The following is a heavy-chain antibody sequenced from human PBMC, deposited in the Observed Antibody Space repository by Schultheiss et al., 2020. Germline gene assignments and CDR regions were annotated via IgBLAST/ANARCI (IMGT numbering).Heavy chain of an antibody. CDR1: GGTFSSYA. CDR3: ARDGLAARRTPRDFDP. D-gene: IGHD6-6*01. Sequence: ASVKVSCKASGGTFSSYAISWVRQAPGQGLEWMGGISAYNGNTNYAQKLQGRVTMTTDTSTSTAYMELRSLRSDDTAVYYCARDGLAARRTPRDFDPWGQGTLVTVSS. J-gene: IGHJ5*02. V-gene: IGHV1-18*01. CDR2: ISAYNGNT.